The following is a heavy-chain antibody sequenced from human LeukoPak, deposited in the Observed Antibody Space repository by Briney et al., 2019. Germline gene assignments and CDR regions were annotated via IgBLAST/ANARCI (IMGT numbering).Heavy chain of an antibody. Sequence: SVKVSCKASGGTFSSYAISWVRQAPGQGLEWMGGIIPIFGTANYAQKFQGRVTITADGSTSTAYMELSSLRSEDTAVYYCARFGSGYYSFDYWGQGTLVTVSS. D-gene: IGHD3-22*01. CDR3: ARFGSGYYSFDY. J-gene: IGHJ4*02. V-gene: IGHV1-69*13. CDR1: GGTFSSYA. CDR2: IIPIFGTA.